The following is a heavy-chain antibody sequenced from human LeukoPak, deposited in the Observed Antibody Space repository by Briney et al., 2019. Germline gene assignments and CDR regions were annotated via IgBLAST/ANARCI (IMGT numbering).Heavy chain of an antibody. CDR2: INPNSGDT. V-gene: IGHV1-2*02. Sequence: ASVKVSCKASGYTFTDYYLHWVRQVPGQGFEWMGWINPNSGDTNYAQRFQGRVTMTRDTSIGTAHMEMSRLRSDDTAVYYCARANFLYCSSTTCLFDYWGQGTLVTVSS. J-gene: IGHJ4*02. D-gene: IGHD2-2*01. CDR1: GYTFTDYY. CDR3: ARANFLYCSSTTCLFDY.